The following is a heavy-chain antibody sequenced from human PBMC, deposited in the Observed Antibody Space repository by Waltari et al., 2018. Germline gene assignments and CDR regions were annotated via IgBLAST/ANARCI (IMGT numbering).Heavy chain of an antibody. D-gene: IGHD2-15*01. CDR1: GGSFNLYY. Sequence: QLQLQQWGAGLLKPSESLSPTSAAYGGSFNLYYWSWIRQPPGKGLEWIGEINHSGNTNYNPSLKSRVAISIDTPKQQFSLKLTSVAAADTAVYYCARLEDCTGGHCYSGSPYAVDVWGPGTTVTVSS. V-gene: IGHV4-34*01. CDR3: ARLEDCTGGHCYSGSPYAVDV. J-gene: IGHJ6*02. CDR2: INHSGNT.